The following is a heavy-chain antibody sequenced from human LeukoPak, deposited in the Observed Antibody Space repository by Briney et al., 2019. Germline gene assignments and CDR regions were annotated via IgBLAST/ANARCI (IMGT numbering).Heavy chain of an antibody. D-gene: IGHD3-10*01. CDR3: ATSKWFGIETEY. CDR1: GGSFSAYF. J-gene: IGHJ4*02. CDR2: IDPSGTT. Sequence: PSETLSLTCAVYGGSFSAYFWTWFRQPPGKGLEWVGEIDPSGTTKYHPSLKSRVTISGDTSKNQISLRLSAVTAADTAVYYCATSKWFGIETEYWGQETLVTVSS. V-gene: IGHV4-34*01.